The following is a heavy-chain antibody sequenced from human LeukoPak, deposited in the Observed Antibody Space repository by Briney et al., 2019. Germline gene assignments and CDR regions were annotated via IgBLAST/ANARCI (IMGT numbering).Heavy chain of an antibody. CDR1: GYSFTSYW. CDR3: ARPNCSGGSCYSGWFDP. CDR2: IYPGDSDT. Sequence: AGESLKISCKGSGYSFTSYWIGWVRQMPGKGLEWMGIIYPGDSDTRYSPSFQGQVTISADKSISTAYLQWSSLKASDTAMYYCARPNCSGGSCYSGWFDPWGQGTLVTVSS. D-gene: IGHD2-15*01. V-gene: IGHV5-51*01. J-gene: IGHJ5*02.